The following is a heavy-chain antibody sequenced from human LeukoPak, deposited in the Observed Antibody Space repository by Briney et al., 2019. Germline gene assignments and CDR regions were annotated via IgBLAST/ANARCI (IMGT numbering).Heavy chain of an antibody. V-gene: IGHV3-13*04. CDR1: GFTFSSYD. CDR3: ARSGSTSYYGVDV. CDR2: IGTAGDT. J-gene: IGHJ6*02. D-gene: IGHD2-2*01. Sequence: GGSLRLFCAASGFTFSSYDMHWVRQATGKGLEWVSAIGTAGDTYYPGSVKGRFTISRENAKNSLYLQMNSLRAGDTAVYYCARSGSTSYYGVDVWGQGTTVTVSS.